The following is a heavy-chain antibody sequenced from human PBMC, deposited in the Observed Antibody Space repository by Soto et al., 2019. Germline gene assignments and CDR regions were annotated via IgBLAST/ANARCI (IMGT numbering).Heavy chain of an antibody. CDR3: ARTTYYYDSGVSWYFDL. V-gene: IGHV1-3*01. CDR2: INAGNGNT. CDR1: GYTFTGYA. D-gene: IGHD3-22*01. J-gene: IGHJ2*01. Sequence: QVQLVQSGAEVKKPGASVKVSCKASGYTFTGYAMHWVRQAPGQRLEWMGWINAGNGNTKYSQKFQGRVTITRDTSASTAYMELSSLRSEDTAVYYCARTTYYYDSGVSWYFDLWGRGTLVTVSS.